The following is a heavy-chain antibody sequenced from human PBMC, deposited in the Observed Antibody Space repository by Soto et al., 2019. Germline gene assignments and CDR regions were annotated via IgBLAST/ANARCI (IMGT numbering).Heavy chain of an antibody. CDR1: GFTFSSYA. J-gene: IGHJ4*02. CDR3: AKEPYYDFLSGYYYYFDF. V-gene: IGHV3-23*01. CDR2: ISGSGGST. D-gene: IGHD3-3*01. Sequence: GGSLRLSCAASGFTFSSYAMSWVRQAPGKGLEWVSAISGSGGSTYYADSVKGRFTISRDNSKNTLYLQMNSLRAEDTAVYYCAKEPYYDFLSGYYYYFDFWGQGTLVTVSS.